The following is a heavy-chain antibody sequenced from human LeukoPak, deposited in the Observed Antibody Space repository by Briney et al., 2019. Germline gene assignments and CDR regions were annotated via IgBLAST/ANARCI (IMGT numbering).Heavy chain of an antibody. Sequence: SETLSLTCSVSCGSISSDYWSSVRQPPGKGLEWIGYIYYSGSTNYNPSLKSRVTISEDTSTNQFSLKLSSVTAADTAVYYCAGTYYGFWSGYYPHYYYYYMDVWGKGTTVTVSS. J-gene: IGHJ6*03. CDR3: AGTYYGFWSGYYPHYYYYYMDV. D-gene: IGHD3-3*01. CDR1: CGSISSDY. CDR2: IYYSGST. V-gene: IGHV4-59*01.